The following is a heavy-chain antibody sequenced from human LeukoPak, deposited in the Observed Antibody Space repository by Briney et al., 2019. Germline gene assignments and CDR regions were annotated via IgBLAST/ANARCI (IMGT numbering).Heavy chain of an antibody. CDR2: ISTSSSYI. CDR3: AGGADGVSSNSRGWFDP. D-gene: IGHD2-15*01. V-gene: IGHV3-21*01. Sequence: GGSLRLSCTVSGFTFSRYSMNWVRQAPGKGLEWVSSISTSSSYIYYADSVKGRFTISRDNARNSLYLQMNPLRAEDTAVYSCAGGADGVSSNSRGWFDPWGQGTLVTVSS. CDR1: GFTFSRYS. J-gene: IGHJ5*02.